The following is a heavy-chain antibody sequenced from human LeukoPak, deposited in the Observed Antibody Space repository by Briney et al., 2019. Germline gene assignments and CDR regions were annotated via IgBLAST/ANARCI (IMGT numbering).Heavy chain of an antibody. J-gene: IGHJ4*02. CDR2: IYHSGST. Sequence: PSETLSLTCAVSGGSISSGGYSWSWIRQPPGKGLEWIGYIYHSGSTYYNPSLKSRVTISVDRSKNQFSLKLSSVTAADAAVYYCAREGYSSGSGYWGQGTLVTVSS. CDR1: GGSISSGGYS. V-gene: IGHV4-30-2*01. CDR3: AREGYSSGSGY. D-gene: IGHD6-19*01.